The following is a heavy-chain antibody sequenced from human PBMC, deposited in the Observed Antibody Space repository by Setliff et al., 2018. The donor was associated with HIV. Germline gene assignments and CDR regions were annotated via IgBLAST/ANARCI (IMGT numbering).Heavy chain of an antibody. V-gene: IGHV1-69*05. D-gene: IGHD6-19*01. Sequence: SVKVSCKASGGTLSTYAVSWVRQAPGQGLEWMGGIIPVFGPADYAKKFQGRVTMTRDTSTSTVYMELSSLRSEDTAVYYCARDPVLAVAGSGDWFDPWGQGTLVTVSS. J-gene: IGHJ5*02. CDR3: ARDPVLAVAGSGDWFDP. CDR2: IIPVFGPA. CDR1: GGTLSTYA.